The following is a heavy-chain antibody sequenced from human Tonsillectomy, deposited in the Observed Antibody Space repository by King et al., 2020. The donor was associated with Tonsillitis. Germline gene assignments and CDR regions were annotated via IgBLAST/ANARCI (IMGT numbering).Heavy chain of an antibody. CDR2: ISGYNGNT. J-gene: IGHJ5*02. Sequence: QLVQSGAEVKKPGASVKVSCKASGYTFTSYGISWVRQAPGQGLEWMGWISGYNGNTNYAQKVQGRVTMTTDTSTSTAYMELRSLRSDDTAVYYCARDLMDCSSTSWLCDWFDPWGQGTLVTVSS. D-gene: IGHD2-2*01. V-gene: IGHV1-18*01. CDR3: ARDLMDCSSTSWLCDWFDP. CDR1: GYTFTSYG.